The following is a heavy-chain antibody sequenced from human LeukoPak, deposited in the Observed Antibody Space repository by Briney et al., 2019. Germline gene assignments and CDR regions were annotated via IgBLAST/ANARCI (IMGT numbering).Heavy chain of an antibody. V-gene: IGHV3-23*01. J-gene: IGHJ6*03. D-gene: IGHD6-19*01. CDR1: GFNFSNYA. CDR3: AAGSGWKPYYYNYYMDV. Sequence: GGSLRLSCAASGFNFSNYAMSWVRQAPGKGLEWVSAISGSGGSTYYADSVKGRFTISRDNSKNTLYLQMNRLRAEDTAVYYCAAGSGWKPYYYNYYMDVWGKGTTVTVSS. CDR2: ISGSGGST.